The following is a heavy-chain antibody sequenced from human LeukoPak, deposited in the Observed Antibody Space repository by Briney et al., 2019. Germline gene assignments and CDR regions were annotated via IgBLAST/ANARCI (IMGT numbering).Heavy chain of an antibody. CDR2: TYYRSTWYN. CDR3: ARDQDYSFDY. Sequence: SQTLSLTCAISGDSVSSNVAAWNWIRQSPSRGLEWLGRTYYRSTWYNDYALSVKSRITINPDTSKNQFSLLLNSVTPEDTAVYYCARDQDYSFDYWGQGTLVTVSS. V-gene: IGHV6-1*01. D-gene: IGHD4-11*01. J-gene: IGHJ4*02. CDR1: GDSVSSNVAA.